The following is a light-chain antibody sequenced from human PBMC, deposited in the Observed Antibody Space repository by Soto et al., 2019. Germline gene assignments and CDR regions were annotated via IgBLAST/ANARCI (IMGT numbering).Light chain of an antibody. CDR2: AAS. J-gene: IGKJ1*01. CDR1: QSISNY. CDR3: QQSYSTPTT. Sequence: DIQMTQSPSSLSASVGDRVTISCLASQSISNYLNWYQLKPGKAPKLLIYAASSLQSGVPSRFSGSGPGTDFTLTISSLQPEDFATYYCQQSYSTPTTFGQGTKVDI. V-gene: IGKV1-39*01.